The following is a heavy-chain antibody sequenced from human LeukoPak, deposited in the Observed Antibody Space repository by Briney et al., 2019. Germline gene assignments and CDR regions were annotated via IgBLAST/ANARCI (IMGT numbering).Heavy chain of an antibody. D-gene: IGHD2/OR15-2a*01. CDR2: ISGSGGST. CDR1: GFTFSSYA. V-gene: IGHV3-23*01. Sequence: GGSLRLSCAASGFTFSSYAMSWVRQAPGKGLEWVSAISGSGGSTYYADSVKGRFTISRDNSKNTLYLQMNSLRAEDTAVYYCAKESGKYGTRADAFDIWGQGTMVTVS. CDR3: AKESGKYGTRADAFDI. J-gene: IGHJ3*02.